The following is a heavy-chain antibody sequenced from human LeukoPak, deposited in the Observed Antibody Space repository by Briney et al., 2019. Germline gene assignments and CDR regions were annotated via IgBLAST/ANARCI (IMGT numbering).Heavy chain of an antibody. CDR1: GFTFSSYG. J-gene: IGHJ4*02. CDR3: AILAVDTARGTDY. CDR2: ISYDGSNK. V-gene: IGHV3-30*03. D-gene: IGHD5-18*01. Sequence: GGSLRLSCAASGFTFSSYGMHWVRQAPGKGLEWVAVISYDGSNKYYADSVKGRFTISRDNSKNTLYLQMNSLRAEDTAVYYCAILAVDTARGTDYWGQGTLVTVSS.